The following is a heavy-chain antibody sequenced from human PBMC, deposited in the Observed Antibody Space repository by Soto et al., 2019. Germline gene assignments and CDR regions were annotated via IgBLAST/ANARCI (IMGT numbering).Heavy chain of an antibody. V-gene: IGHV1-18*01. J-gene: IGHJ6*02. Sequence: QVQLVQSGAEVKKPGASVKVSCKASGYTFTSYGISWVRQAPGQGLEWMGWISAYNGNTNYAQKLQGRVTMTTDTSKSTGYMELRSLRSDDTAVYFCGEDGVYTAKGYYYGMDVFGQVTTVTVSS. CDR2: ISAYNGNT. D-gene: IGHD2-8*01. CDR3: GEDGVYTAKGYYYGMDV. CDR1: GYTFTSYG.